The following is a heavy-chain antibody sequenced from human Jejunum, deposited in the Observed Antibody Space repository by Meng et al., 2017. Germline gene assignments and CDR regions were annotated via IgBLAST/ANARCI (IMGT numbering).Heavy chain of an antibody. V-gene: IGHV4-59*11. J-gene: IGHJ2*01. D-gene: IGHD6-19*01. CDR3: ASAGSSGWYWYFGL. CDR1: SGSLSGHY. Sequence: GSLRLSCTVSSGSLSGHYWSWIRQPPGKGLEWIGHIYYSGNTNYNPSLKSRVTISVDTSENQFSLQLNSVTAADTAVYYCASAGSSGWYWYFGLWGRGTRVTGSS. CDR2: IYYSGNT.